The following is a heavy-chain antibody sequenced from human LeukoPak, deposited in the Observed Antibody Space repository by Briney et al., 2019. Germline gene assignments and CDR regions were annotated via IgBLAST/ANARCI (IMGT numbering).Heavy chain of an antibody. J-gene: IGHJ3*02. Sequence: SGPTLVNPTQTLTLTCTFSGFSLSTSGMCVSWIRQPPGKALEWLARIDWDDDKYYSTSLKTRLTISKDTSKNQVVLTMTNMDPVDTATYYCARSRYYYDSSGTRGAFDIWGQGTMVTVSS. CDR3: ARSRYYYDSSGTRGAFDI. CDR1: GFSLSTSGMC. V-gene: IGHV2-70*11. CDR2: IDWDDDK. D-gene: IGHD3-22*01.